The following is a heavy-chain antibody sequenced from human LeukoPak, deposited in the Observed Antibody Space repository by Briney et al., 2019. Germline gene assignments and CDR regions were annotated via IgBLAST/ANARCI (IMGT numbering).Heavy chain of an antibody. D-gene: IGHD6-19*01. J-gene: IGHJ4*02. CDR3: AKDEIGAVAGLLDY. Sequence: GGSLRLSCAASGFSFSNYAMSWVRQAPGKGLEWVAVISFDGSNKYYADSVRGRFTVSRDNSKDTLYLQMNSLRAEDTAVYYCAKDEIGAVAGLLDYWGQGILVTVSS. V-gene: IGHV3-30*18. CDR2: ISFDGSNK. CDR1: GFSFSNYA.